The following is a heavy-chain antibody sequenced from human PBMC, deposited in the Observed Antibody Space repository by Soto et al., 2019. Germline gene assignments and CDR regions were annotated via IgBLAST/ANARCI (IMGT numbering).Heavy chain of an antibody. Sequence: ASVKVSCKASGHTSIDYQIHWVRQAPGQVLEGMGWINSNGLGTTYAQTFQGRVSMTRDTARSTAYMELRGLTSDDTAVYYCASGHCDRTNCYNWDNWFDTWGQGTLVTVYS. CDR2: INSNGLGT. CDR3: ASGHCDRTNCYNWDNWFDT. D-gene: IGHD1-1*01. V-gene: IGHV1-2*02. J-gene: IGHJ5*02. CDR1: GHTSIDYQ.